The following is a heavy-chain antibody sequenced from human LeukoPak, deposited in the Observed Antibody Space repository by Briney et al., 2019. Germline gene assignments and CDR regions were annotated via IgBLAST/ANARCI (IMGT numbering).Heavy chain of an antibody. CDR3: ARVQRVRGVIITGQTSYYYYGMDV. D-gene: IGHD3-10*01. J-gene: IGHJ6*02. CDR1: GGSISSYY. CDR2: IYTSGSN. V-gene: IGHV4-4*07. Sequence: SETLSLTCTVSGGSISSYYWSWIRQPAGKGLEWIGRIYTSGSNNYNPSLKSRVTMSVDTSKNQFSLKLSSVTAADTAVYYCARVQRVRGVIITGQTSYYYYGMDVWGQGTTVTVS.